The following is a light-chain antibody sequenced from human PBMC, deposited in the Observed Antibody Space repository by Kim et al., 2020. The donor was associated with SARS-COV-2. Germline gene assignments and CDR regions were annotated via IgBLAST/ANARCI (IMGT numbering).Light chain of an antibody. Sequence: SVTLTCTLSSGHSSYAIAWHQQQPEKGPRYLMKVNSDGSHSKGDGIPDRFSGSSSGAERFLTISSLQSEDEADYYCQTWGTGIVVFGGGTQLTVL. V-gene: IGLV4-69*01. J-gene: IGLJ2*01. CDR2: VNSDGSH. CDR3: QTWGTGIVV. CDR1: SGHSSYA.